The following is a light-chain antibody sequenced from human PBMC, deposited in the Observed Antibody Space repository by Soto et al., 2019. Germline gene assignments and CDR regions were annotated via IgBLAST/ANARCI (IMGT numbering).Light chain of an antibody. CDR1: QSISSW. CDR3: HQYNSYGT. V-gene: IGKV1-5*03. Sequence: DLQMTQSPSTLSASVGDRVTITCRASQSISSWLAWYQQKPGKAPKLLIYKASSLESGVPSRFSGSGSETEFTLTISSLQPDDFATYYCHQYNSYGTVGGGTKVEIK. J-gene: IGKJ4*01. CDR2: KAS.